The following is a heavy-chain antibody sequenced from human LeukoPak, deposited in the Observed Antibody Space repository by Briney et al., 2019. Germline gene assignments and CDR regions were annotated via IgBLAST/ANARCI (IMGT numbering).Heavy chain of an antibody. Sequence: GESLKISCKGSGYNFATYWIGWARQMPGKGLEWMGIIYPGDFDTRYNPSFQGQVTFSVDRSLSTAYLHWSSLKTSDTAIYYCAGLKIVPTAVAHWGQGTLVSVPP. D-gene: IGHD2-2*01. V-gene: IGHV5-51*01. CDR2: IYPGDFDT. CDR1: GYNFATYW. J-gene: IGHJ4*02. CDR3: AGLKIVPTAVAH.